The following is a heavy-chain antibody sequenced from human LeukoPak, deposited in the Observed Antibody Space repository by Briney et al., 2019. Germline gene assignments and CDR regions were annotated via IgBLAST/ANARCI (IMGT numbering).Heavy chain of an antibody. J-gene: IGHJ5*02. CDR2: VSAYNGKT. D-gene: IGHD2/OR15-2a*01. CDR3: ARGDTFLPTHYFDP. V-gene: IGHV1-18*04. Sequence: ASVRVSCKASGYTFTSYYVHWVRQAPGQGLEWMGWVSAYNGKTNYAQSLQGRVTMTTDTSTSTVYMELRILRSDDTALYYCARGDTFLPTHYFDPWGQGTLVTVSS. CDR1: GYTFTSYY.